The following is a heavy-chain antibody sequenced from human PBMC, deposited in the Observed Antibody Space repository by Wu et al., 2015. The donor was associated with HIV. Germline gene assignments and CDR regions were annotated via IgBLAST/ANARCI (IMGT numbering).Heavy chain of an antibody. CDR3: ATERTVAITHFDS. Sequence: QVQLLQSGAEVKKPGSSVKVSCKASGDTFSNYAINWVRQAPGQGLEWMGRIVPILGITNYAQIFQGRFTMTADRFTNTAYMELSSLRSDDTAVYYCATERTVAITHFDSWDQGTLVTVSS. V-gene: IGHV1-69*04. J-gene: IGHJ4*02. CDR2: IVPILGIT. D-gene: IGHD3-22*01. CDR1: GDTFSNYA.